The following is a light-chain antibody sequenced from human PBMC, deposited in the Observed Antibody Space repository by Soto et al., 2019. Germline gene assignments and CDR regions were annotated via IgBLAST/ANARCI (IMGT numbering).Light chain of an antibody. Sequence: QAVVTHPPSVSGGPGQRVTISCTGRSSNIGAGYDVHWYQQLPGTAPKLLIYGNSNRPSGVPDRFSGSMSGTSASLSITGLQAEDEADYYCQSYDSSLSVVFGGGTQLTVL. V-gene: IGLV1-40*01. CDR3: QSYDSSLSVV. J-gene: IGLJ2*01. CDR2: GNS. CDR1: SSNIGAGYD.